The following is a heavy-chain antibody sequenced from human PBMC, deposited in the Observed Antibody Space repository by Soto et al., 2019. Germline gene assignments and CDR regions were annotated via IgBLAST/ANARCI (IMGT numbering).Heavy chain of an antibody. Sequence: ASVKVSCKASGGTFSSYAISWVRQAPGQGLEWMGGIIPIFGTANYAQKFQGRVTITADESTSTAYMELSSLRSEDTAVYYCASPDSPLDYCYRQAFWGQGTTVTVSS. CDR3: ASPDSPLDYCYRQAF. J-gene: IGHJ6*02. CDR2: IIPIFGTA. V-gene: IGHV1-69*13. CDR1: GGTFSSYA. D-gene: IGHD2-15*01.